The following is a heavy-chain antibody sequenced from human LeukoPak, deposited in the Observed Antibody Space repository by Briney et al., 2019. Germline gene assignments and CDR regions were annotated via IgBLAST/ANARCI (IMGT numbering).Heavy chain of an antibody. D-gene: IGHD5-24*01. V-gene: IGHV3-33*01. J-gene: IGHJ3*02. CDR1: GFTFSTYG. CDR2: IWYDGSNE. Sequence: GRSLRLSCAASGFTFSTYGMHWVRQGPRKGLEWVAVIWYDGSNEYYVDSVKGRFTISRDNSKNTLYLQMNSLRAEDTAVYYCARDRRRDGYKLDAFDIWGQGTMVTISS. CDR3: ARDRRRDGYKLDAFDI.